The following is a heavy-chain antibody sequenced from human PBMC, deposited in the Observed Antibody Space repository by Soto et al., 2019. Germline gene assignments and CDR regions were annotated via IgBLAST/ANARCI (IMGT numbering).Heavy chain of an antibody. Sequence: PGGSLTLSCAASGFTISSDTMSWVRHPPGKGLGWVSAVSGSGGSTYYEDSVKGRFTISSDNSKSTVYRQMNSLRAEDTALYYCARDLSVSCGYGGYFDYWGQGTLVNGSS. CDR3: ARDLSVSCGYGGYFDY. CDR1: GFTISSDT. J-gene: IGHJ4*02. V-gene: IGHV3-23*01. D-gene: IGHD5-18*01. CDR2: VSGSGGST.